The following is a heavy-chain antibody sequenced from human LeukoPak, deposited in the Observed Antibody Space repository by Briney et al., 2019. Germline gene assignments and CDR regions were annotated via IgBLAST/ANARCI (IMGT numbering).Heavy chain of an antibody. CDR3: ARDEGSGSYSVGFDY. CDR2: ISGSGSTI. V-gene: IGHV3-11*01. J-gene: IGHJ4*02. D-gene: IGHD3-10*01. CDR1: GFTFSDYY. Sequence: GGSLRLSCAASGFTFSDYYMSWIRQAPGKGLEWVSYISGSGSTIYYADSVKGRFTISRDNAKNSLYLQMNSLRAEDTAVYYCARDEGSGSYSVGFDYWGQGTLVTVSS.